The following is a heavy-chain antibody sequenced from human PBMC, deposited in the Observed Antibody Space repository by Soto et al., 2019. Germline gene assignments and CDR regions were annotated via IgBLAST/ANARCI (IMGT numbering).Heavy chain of an antibody. Sequence: QVQLVESGGGLVKPGGSLRLSCAASGFIFSDYYMTWIRQAPGKGLEWVSHISSSGSYPNYADSVKGRFTISRDNAKNSLYLQMNSLRTEDTAVYYCARDRNVDVVSLGYYYYGMDVWGQGTTVTVSS. CDR3: ARDRNVDVVSLGYYYYGMDV. V-gene: IGHV3-11*06. CDR2: ISSSGSYP. D-gene: IGHD5-12*01. J-gene: IGHJ6*02. CDR1: GFIFSDYY.